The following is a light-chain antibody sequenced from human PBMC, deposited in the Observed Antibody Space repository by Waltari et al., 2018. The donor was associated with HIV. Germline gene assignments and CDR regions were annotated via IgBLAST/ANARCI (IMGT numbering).Light chain of an antibody. CDR2: EAS. Sequence: DIVLTQSPATLSLSPGERATLSCRASQSVSSYFAWYQQTPGQAPRLLIYEASNRATGIPARFSGSGSGTDFTLTISSLEPEDFALYYCQQRNNWPITFGQGTRLEIK. J-gene: IGKJ5*01. CDR3: QQRNNWPIT. V-gene: IGKV3-11*01. CDR1: QSVSSY.